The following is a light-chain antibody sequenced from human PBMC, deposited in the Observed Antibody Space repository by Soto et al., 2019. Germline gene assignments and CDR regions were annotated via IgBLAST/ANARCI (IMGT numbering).Light chain of an antibody. CDR1: SSDVGSYNY. CDR3: SSNTSSSTL. J-gene: IGLJ1*01. Sequence: QSALTQPASVSGSPGQSITISCTGTSSDVGSYNYVSWYQQHSGKAPKLMIYEVSDRPSGISSRFSGSKSGNTASLTISGLQTEDEADYYCSSNTSSSTLFGTGTKVTVL. CDR2: EVS. V-gene: IGLV2-14*01.